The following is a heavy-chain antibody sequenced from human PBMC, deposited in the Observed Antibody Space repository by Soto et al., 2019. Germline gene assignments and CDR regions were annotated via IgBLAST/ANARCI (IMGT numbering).Heavy chain of an antibody. D-gene: IGHD2-2*01. CDR1: GGTFSSYA. J-gene: IGHJ5*02. V-gene: IGHV1-69*01. Sequence: ASVKVSCKASGGTFSSYAISWVRQAPGQGLEWMGGIIPIFGTANYAQKFQGRVTITADESTSTAYMELSSLRSEDTAVDYCARVADIVVVPAAPPRGYSYCYWFDPWGQGTLVTVSS. CDR3: ARVADIVVVPAAPPRGYSYCYWFDP. CDR2: IIPIFGTA.